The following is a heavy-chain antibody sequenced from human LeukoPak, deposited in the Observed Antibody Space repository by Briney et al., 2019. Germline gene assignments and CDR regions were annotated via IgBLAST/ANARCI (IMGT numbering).Heavy chain of an antibody. J-gene: IGHJ4*02. V-gene: IGHV4-59*01. CDR1: GGSISSYY. D-gene: IGHD4-11*01. Sequence: PSETLSLTCTVSGGSISSYYWSWIRQPPGKGLEWIGYIYYSGSTNYNPSLKSRVTISVDTSKNQFSLKLSSVTAADTAMYYCARVTDYSNPRSYWGQGTLVTVSS. CDR2: IYYSGST. CDR3: ARVTDYSNPRSY.